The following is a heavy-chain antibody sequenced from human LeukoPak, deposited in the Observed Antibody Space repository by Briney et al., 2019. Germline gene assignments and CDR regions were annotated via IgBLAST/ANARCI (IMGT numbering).Heavy chain of an antibody. D-gene: IGHD6-13*01. CDR2: INSDGSST. Sequence: GGSLRLSYAASGFTFSRHPMHWVRQAPGRGLECVSSINSDGSSTYYANSVKGRFTMSRDNSKNTLYLQMGSLRAEDMAVYYCARGAGYSSSWFSAFDIWGQGTMVTVSS. CDR1: GFTFSRHP. J-gene: IGHJ3*02. CDR3: ARGAGYSSSWFSAFDI. V-gene: IGHV3-64*01.